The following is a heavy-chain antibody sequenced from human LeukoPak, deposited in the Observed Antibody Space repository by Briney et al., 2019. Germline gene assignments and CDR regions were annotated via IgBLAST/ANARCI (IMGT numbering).Heavy chain of an antibody. CDR1: GGSFSGYY. J-gene: IGHJ4*02. Sequence: PSETLSLTCAVYGGSFSGYYWSWIRQPPGKGLEWIGEINPSGSTNYNPSLKSRVTISVDTSKNQFSLKLSSVTAADTAVYYCARVGSSGWYSYFDYWGQGTLVTVSS. CDR2: INPSGST. D-gene: IGHD6-19*01. CDR3: ARVGSSGWYSYFDY. V-gene: IGHV4-34*01.